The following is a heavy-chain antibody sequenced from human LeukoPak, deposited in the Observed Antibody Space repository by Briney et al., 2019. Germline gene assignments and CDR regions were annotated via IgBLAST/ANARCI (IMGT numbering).Heavy chain of an antibody. V-gene: IGHV3-23*01. CDR3: ANGPHYQILTGFYKVRSHLDY. Sequence: GRSLRLSCAASGFTFSSYAMSWVRQAPGKGLEWVSAISGSGGSTYYADSVKGRFTISRDNSKNTLYLQMNSLRAEDTAIYYCANGPHYQILTGFYKVRSHLDYWGQGTLVTVSS. J-gene: IGHJ4*02. D-gene: IGHD3-9*01. CDR2: ISGSGGST. CDR1: GFTFSSYA.